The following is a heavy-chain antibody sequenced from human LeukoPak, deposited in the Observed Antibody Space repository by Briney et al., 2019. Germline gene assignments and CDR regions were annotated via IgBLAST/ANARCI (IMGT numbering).Heavy chain of an antibody. V-gene: IGHV3-64*01. CDR2: ISSNGGST. CDR1: GFTFSSYA. CDR3: ARWSGSYSRTFDY. Sequence: GGSLRLSCAASGFTFSSYAMHWVRQAPGKGLEYVSAISSNGGSTYYANSVKGRFTIFRDNSKNTLYLQMGSLRAEDMAVYYCARWSGSYSRTFDYWGQGTLVTVSS. D-gene: IGHD1-26*01. J-gene: IGHJ4*02.